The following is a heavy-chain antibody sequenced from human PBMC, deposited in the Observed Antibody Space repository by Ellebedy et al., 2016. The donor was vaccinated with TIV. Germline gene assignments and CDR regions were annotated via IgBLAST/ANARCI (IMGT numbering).Heavy chain of an antibody. V-gene: IGHV3-13*01. CDR2: IDIAGDT. Sequence: GGSLRLXXVASGFTFSSYDMHWVRQVTGKALEWVSVIDIAGDTYYPDSVKGRFTISRENAKNSLYLQMNSLSAGDTAVYYCTRGRPEGDGFFDYWGQGTLVTVSS. CDR1: GFTFSSYD. CDR3: TRGRPEGDGFFDY. D-gene: IGHD2-21*02. J-gene: IGHJ4*02.